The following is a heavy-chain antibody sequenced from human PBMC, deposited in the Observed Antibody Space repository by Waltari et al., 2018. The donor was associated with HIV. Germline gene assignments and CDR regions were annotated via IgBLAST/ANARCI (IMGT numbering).Heavy chain of an antibody. V-gene: IGHV4-34*01. J-gene: IGHJ4*02. CDR1: GGSFSGYY. CDR3: ARGSRDILTGYLDY. Sequence: QVQLQQWGAGLLKPSETLSLTCAVYGGSFSGYYWIWIRQPPGKGLEWIGEINHSGSTNYNPSLKSRVTISVDTSKNQFSLKLSSVTAADTAVYYCARGSRDILTGYLDYWGQGTLVTVSS. D-gene: IGHD3-9*01. CDR2: INHSGST.